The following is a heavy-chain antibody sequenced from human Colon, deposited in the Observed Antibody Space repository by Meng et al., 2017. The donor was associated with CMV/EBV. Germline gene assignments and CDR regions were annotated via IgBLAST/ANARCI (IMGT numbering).Heavy chain of an antibody. CDR2: ISVYHGDT. D-gene: IGHD3-22*01. CDR3: ARNYCSSVDCNLGDGLNM. J-gene: IGHJ3*02. V-gene: IGHV1-18*01. Sequence: SVKVSCKAFGYRFTSYGIDWVRQAPGQGLEWMGWISVYHGDTAYAHKFQDRVTMTTDTSTGTAYMELRRLTSDDTADYYCARNYCSSVDCNLGDGLNMWGQGTRVTVSS. CDR1: GYRFTSYG.